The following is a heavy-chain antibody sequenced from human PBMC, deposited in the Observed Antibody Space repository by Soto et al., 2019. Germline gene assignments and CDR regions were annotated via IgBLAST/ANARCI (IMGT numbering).Heavy chain of an antibody. D-gene: IGHD3-3*01. CDR2: ISGSDGKT. CDR1: GFSLGSYA. CDR3: ARWSYLDY. J-gene: IGHJ4*02. V-gene: IGHV3-23*01. Sequence: GSLRLSCAASGFSLGSYALSWVRQAPGKGLEWVSTISGSDGKTFYADSVRGRFSISRDTSQSTLYLQMNSLRADDTAMYYCARWSYLDYWGQGTRVTVSS.